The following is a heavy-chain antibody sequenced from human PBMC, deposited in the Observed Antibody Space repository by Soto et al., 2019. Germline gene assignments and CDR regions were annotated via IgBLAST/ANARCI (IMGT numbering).Heavy chain of an antibody. V-gene: IGHV3-21*01. J-gene: IGHJ6*02. CDR1: GFTFSSYG. D-gene: IGHD6-6*01. Sequence: GGSLRLSCAASGFTFSSYGRNWVRQAPGKGLEWVSSISSSSSYIYYADSVKGRFTISRDNAKNSLYLQMNSLRAEDTAVYYCARVLSSSSGGGYYYYGMDVWGQGTTVTVSS. CDR3: ARVLSSSSGGGYYYYGMDV. CDR2: ISSSSSYI.